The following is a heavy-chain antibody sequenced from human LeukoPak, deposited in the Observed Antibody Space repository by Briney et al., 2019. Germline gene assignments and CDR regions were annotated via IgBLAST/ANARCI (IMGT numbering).Heavy chain of an antibody. CDR2: INAGNGNT. J-gene: IGHJ4*02. D-gene: IGHD2-2*01. CDR3: VRGIAVVVPAAMGY. V-gene: IGHV1-3*01. CDR1: GYTFSTYG. Sequence: ASVKVSCKASGYTFSTYGISWVRQAPGQRLEWMGWINAGNGNTKYSQKFQGRVTITRDTSASTAYMELSSLRSEDTAVYYCVRGIAVVVPAAMGYWGQGTLVTVSS.